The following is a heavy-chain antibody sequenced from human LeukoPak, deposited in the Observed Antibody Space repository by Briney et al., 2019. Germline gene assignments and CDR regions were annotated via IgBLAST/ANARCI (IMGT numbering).Heavy chain of an antibody. Sequence: SETLSLTCTVSGGSISSYYWSRIRQPPGKGLEWIGYIYYSGSTNYNPSLKSRVTISVDTSKNQFSLKLSSVTAADTAVYYCARQVGLYYFDYWGQGTLVTVSS. CDR2: IYYSGST. D-gene: IGHD1-26*01. V-gene: IGHV4-59*08. CDR1: GGSISSYY. J-gene: IGHJ4*02. CDR3: ARQVGLYYFDY.